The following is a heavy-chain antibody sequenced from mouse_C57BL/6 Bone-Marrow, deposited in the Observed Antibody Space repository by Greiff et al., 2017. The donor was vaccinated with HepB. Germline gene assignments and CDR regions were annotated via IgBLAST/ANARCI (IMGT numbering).Heavy chain of an antibody. CDR2: IDPENGDT. D-gene: IGHD1-1*01. CDR1: GFNIKDDY. CDR3: TTITTVVVYSAMDY. Sequence: VQLQQSGAELVRPGASVKLSCTASGFNIKDDYMHWVKQRPEQGLEWIGWIDPENGDTEYASKFQGKATITADTSSNTAYLQLRSLTSEDPAFYSCTTITTVVVYSAMDYWGQVPSLPVSS. V-gene: IGHV14-4*01. J-gene: IGHJ4*01.